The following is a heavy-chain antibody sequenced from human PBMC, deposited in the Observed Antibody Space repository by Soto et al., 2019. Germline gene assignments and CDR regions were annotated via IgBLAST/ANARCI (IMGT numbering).Heavy chain of an antibody. CDR2: IFDSGKA. D-gene: IGHD4-4*01. CDR3: ARHRRTTVAKFYFDN. Sequence: QVQLQESGPRLVKPSETLSLTCTVSGGSINSYCWSWIRQPPGKGLEWIAYIFDSGKANYNPSLKSRVTISVDTSKNQFSLKLTSVTAADTAVYYCARHRRTTVAKFYFDNWGQGALVTVSS. CDR1: GGSINSYC. V-gene: IGHV4-59*08. J-gene: IGHJ4*02.